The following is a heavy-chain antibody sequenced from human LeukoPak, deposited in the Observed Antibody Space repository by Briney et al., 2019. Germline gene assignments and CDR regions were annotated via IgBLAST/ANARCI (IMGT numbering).Heavy chain of an antibody. CDR2: ISYDGNNK. Sequence: PGGSLRLSCAASGFTFSSYAMHWVRQAPGKGLEWVALISYDGNNKYYADSVKGRLTVSRDNSKNTLYVQMNSLKAEDTAVYYCARDGGWLQLLFYFDYWGQGTLVTVSS. J-gene: IGHJ4*02. V-gene: IGHV3-30-3*01. CDR1: GFTFSSYA. D-gene: IGHD5-24*01. CDR3: ARDGGWLQLLFYFDY.